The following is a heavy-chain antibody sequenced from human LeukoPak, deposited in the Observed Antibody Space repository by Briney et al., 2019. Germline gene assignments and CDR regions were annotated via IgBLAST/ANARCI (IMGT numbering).Heavy chain of an antibody. Sequence: PSETLSLTCAVYGGSFSGYYWSWIRQPPGKGLEWIGEINHSGSTNYNPSLKSRVTISVDTSKNQFSLKLSPVTAADTAVYYCARGPRITMVRGVYWFDPWGQGTLVTVSS. V-gene: IGHV4-34*01. CDR2: INHSGST. CDR1: GGSFSGYY. J-gene: IGHJ5*02. D-gene: IGHD3-10*01. CDR3: ARGPRITMVRGVYWFDP.